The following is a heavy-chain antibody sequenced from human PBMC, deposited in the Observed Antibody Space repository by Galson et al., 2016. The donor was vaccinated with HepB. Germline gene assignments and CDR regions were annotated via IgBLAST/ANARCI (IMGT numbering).Heavy chain of an antibody. Sequence: SLRLSCATSGFTFSDYPMYWIRQAPGEGLEWVARISHDAIHTSYADSVKGRFTISRDNSRNTLYLQMNSLRADDTAVYYCAGVPSGKRLDYWGQGTLVTVSS. D-gene: IGHD4-23*01. V-gene: IGHV3-30-3*01. CDR2: ISHDAIHT. CDR3: AGVPSGKRLDY. CDR1: GFTFSDYP. J-gene: IGHJ4*02.